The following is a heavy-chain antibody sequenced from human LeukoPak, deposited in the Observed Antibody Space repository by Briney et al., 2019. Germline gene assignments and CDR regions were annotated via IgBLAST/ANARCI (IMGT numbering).Heavy chain of an antibody. J-gene: IGHJ6*03. V-gene: IGHV4-61*02. CDR1: GGSISSGSYY. Sequence: PSQTLSLTCTVSGGSISSGSYYWSWIRQPAGKGLEWIGRIYTSGSTNYNPSLKSRVTISVYTSKNQFSLKLSSVTAADTAVYYCARDLRGYSGYDYPPYYYYYMDVWGKGTTVTVSS. CDR2: IYTSGST. D-gene: IGHD5-12*01. CDR3: ARDLRGYSGYDYPPYYYYYMDV.